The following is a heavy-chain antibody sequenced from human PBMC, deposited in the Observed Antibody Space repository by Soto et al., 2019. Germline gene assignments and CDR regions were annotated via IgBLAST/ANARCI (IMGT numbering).Heavy chain of an antibody. CDR3: ARHGIRDDTAAATRPIFDY. V-gene: IGHV5-51*01. CDR1: GYSFTSYR. D-gene: IGHD6-13*01. CDR2: IYPGDCDT. J-gene: IGHJ4*02. Sequence: GQSLNISCKGSGYSFTSYRIGWVRQMTGKELEWMGIIYPGDCDTRYSPSFQGQVTISADKSISNAYLEWSSLKASDTAMYYCARHGIRDDTAAATRPIFDYWGQGTLVTVSS.